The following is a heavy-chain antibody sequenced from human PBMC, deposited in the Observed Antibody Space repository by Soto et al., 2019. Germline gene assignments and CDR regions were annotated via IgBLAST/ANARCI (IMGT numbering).Heavy chain of an antibody. V-gene: IGHV3-72*01. J-gene: IGHJ4*02. CDR2: SRDKAQGYST. CDR3: ASQAFDY. Sequence: EVQLVESGGGLVQPGGSLRLSCAGSGFTLSDHYIDWVRQAPGKGLEWVGRSRDKAQGYSTAYAASVKGRFTTSRDNSRNTLYLQMNSLRAEDTAVYYCASQAFDYWGQGTLVTVSS. CDR1: GFTLSDHY.